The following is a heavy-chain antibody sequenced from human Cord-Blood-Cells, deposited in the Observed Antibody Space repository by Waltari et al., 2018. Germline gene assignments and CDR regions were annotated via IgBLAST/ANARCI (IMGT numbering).Heavy chain of an antibody. CDR1: GFTFTSYA. Sequence: QVQLVESGGGVVQPGRSSRLLGAASGFTFTSYALPRVRQAPGTGLEWVAVISYDGSNKYYADSVKGRFTISRDNSKNTLYLQMNSLRAEDTAVYYCARTYNWNYNWFDPWGQGTLVTVSS. V-gene: IGHV3-30-3*01. CDR3: ARTYNWNYNWFDP. J-gene: IGHJ5*02. CDR2: ISYDGSNK. D-gene: IGHD1-7*01.